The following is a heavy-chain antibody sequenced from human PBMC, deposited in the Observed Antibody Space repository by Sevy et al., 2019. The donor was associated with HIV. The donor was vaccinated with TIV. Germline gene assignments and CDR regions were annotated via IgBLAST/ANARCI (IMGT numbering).Heavy chain of an antibody. CDR1: GFTFSTYT. Sequence: GGSLRLSCAASGFTFSTYTMNWVRQDPGKGLEWVSSISSGSSYIYYADSVKGRFTISRDNAKNSLYLQMNSLRAEDTAIYYCARDGGCTSTSCLLYFDYWGQGTPVTVSS. CDR2: ISSGSSYI. V-gene: IGHV3-21*01. D-gene: IGHD2-2*01. J-gene: IGHJ4*02. CDR3: ARDGGCTSTSCLLYFDY.